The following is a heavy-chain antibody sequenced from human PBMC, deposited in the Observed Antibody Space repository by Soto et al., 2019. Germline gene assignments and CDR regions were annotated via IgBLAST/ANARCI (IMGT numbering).Heavy chain of an antibody. Sequence: SLRLSCAASGFTFYDYAMHFVRQSPCKCLEWVSGISWNSGSIGYADSVKGRFTISRDNAKNSLYLQMNSLRAEDTALYYCAKEGRFLEWLSPSRPFDYWGQGTLVTVSS. D-gene: IGHD3-3*01. J-gene: IGHJ4*02. CDR1: GFTFYDYA. V-gene: IGHV3-9*01. CDR2: ISWNSGSI. CDR3: AKEGRFLEWLSPSRPFDY.